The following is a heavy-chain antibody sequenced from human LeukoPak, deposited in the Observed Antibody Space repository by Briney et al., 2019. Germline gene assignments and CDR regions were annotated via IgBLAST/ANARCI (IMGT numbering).Heavy chain of an antibody. V-gene: IGHV1-2*06. D-gene: IGHD2-21*01. CDR3: ARVFKGSDWDYFGY. J-gene: IGHJ4*02. CDR2: INPNSGGT. Sequence: ASVKVSCKASGYTFTGYYMHWVRQAPGQGLEWMGRINPNSGGTNYAQKFQGRVTMTRDTSISTAYMELSRLRSDDTAVYYCARVFKGSDWDYFGYWGQGTLVTVSS. CDR1: GYTFTGYY.